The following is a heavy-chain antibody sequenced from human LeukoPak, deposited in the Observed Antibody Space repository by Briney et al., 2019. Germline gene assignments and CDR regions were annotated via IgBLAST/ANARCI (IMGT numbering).Heavy chain of an antibody. D-gene: IGHD3-22*01. CDR3: AKGEESGYYDY. V-gene: IGHV3-33*06. J-gene: IGHJ4*02. Sequence: PGGSLRLSCAASGFTFSSYGMHWVRQAPGKGLAWVEVIWYDGSNKYYADSVKGRFTISRDNSKNTLYLQMNSLRAEDTAVYYCAKGEESGYYDYWGQGNLVTVSS. CDR2: IWYDGSNK. CDR1: GFTFSSYG.